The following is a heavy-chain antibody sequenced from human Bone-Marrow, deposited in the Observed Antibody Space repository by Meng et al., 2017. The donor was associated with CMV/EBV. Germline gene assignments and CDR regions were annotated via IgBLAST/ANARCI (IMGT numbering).Heavy chain of an antibody. CDR1: GITVSSNY. CDR2: IYSGGST. J-gene: IGHJ4*02. Sequence: GGSLRLSCAASGITVSSNYRNWVRQAPGKGLKWVSIIYSGGSTYYADSVKGRFTISRDNSKNTLYLQMNSLRAEDTAVYYCAGVDIVATSFDYWGPGTLVTVSS. D-gene: IGHD5-12*01. CDR3: AGVDIVATSFDY. V-gene: IGHV3-66*01.